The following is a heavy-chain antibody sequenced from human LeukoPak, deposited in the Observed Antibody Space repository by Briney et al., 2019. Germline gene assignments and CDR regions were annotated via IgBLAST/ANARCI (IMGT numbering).Heavy chain of an antibody. CDR3: AKDVRSGYFDY. Sequence: GGSLRLSCAASGFIFNNYGMHWVRQAPGKGLEWVAVIYSDGSKQNYADSVKGRFTISRDDSKNTVYLQMNSLGADDTAVYYCAKDVRSGYFDYWGQGTLVTVSS. CDR1: GFIFNNYG. V-gene: IGHV3-33*06. CDR2: IYSDGSKQ. D-gene: IGHD3-22*01. J-gene: IGHJ4*02.